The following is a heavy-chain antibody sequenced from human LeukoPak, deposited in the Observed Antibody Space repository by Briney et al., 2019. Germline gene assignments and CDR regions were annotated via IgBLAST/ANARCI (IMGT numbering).Heavy chain of an antibody. J-gene: IGHJ4*02. CDR2: IFYSGST. Sequence: SETLSLTCTVSGGSISSSSYYWGWIRQPPGKGLEWLRSIFYSGSTYYNPSLKSRVTISVDTSKNQFSLRLSSVTAADTALYYCARQLESYYGSGSSFDYWGQGTLVTVSS. V-gene: IGHV4-39*01. CDR3: ARQLESYYGSGSSFDY. D-gene: IGHD3-10*01. CDR1: GGSISSSSYY.